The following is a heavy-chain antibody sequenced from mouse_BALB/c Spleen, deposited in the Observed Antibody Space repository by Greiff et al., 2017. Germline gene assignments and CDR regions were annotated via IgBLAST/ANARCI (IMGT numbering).Heavy chain of an antibody. J-gene: IGHJ2*01. CDR2: ISYSGST. Sequence: EVKLQESGPSLVKPSQTLSLTCSVTGDSITSGYWNWIRKFPGNKLEYMGYISYSGSTYYNPSLKSRISITRDTSKNQYYLQLNSVTTEDTATYYCAIITTVVSYYFDYWGQGTTLTVSS. D-gene: IGHD1-1*01. CDR3: AIITTVVSYYFDY. V-gene: IGHV3-8*02. CDR1: GDSITSGY.